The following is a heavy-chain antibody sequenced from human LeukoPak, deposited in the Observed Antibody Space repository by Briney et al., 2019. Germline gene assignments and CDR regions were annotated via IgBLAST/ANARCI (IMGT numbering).Heavy chain of an antibody. CDR3: AKRPRDSSSWYYLDY. CDR2: ISGSGGST. D-gene: IGHD6-6*01. CDR1: GFTFSSYA. J-gene: IGHJ4*02. Sequence: QTGGSLRLSCAASGFTFSSYAMSWVRQAPGKGLEWVSAISGSGGSTYYADSVKGRFTISRDNSKNTLYLQMNSLRAKDTAVYYCAKRPRDSSSWYYLDYWGQGTLVTVSS. V-gene: IGHV3-23*01.